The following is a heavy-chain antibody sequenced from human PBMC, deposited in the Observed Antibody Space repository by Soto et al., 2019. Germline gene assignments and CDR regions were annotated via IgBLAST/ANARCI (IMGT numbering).Heavy chain of an antibody. V-gene: IGHV1-2*04. CDR1: GYTFTGYY. CDR3: ARKDQLLFGFGAHGMDV. J-gene: IGHJ6*02. D-gene: IGHD2-2*01. Sequence: ASVKVSCKASGYTFTGYYMHWVRQAPGQGLEWVGWINPNSGGTNYAQKLQGWVTMTRDTSISTAYMELSRLRSDDTAVYYCARKDQLLFGFGAHGMDVWGQGTTVTVSS. CDR2: INPNSGGT.